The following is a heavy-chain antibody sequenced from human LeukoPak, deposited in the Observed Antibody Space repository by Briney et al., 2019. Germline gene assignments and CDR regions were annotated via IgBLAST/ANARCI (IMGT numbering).Heavy chain of an antibody. CDR3: ATQRGSYLWGTDFDY. D-gene: IGHD3-16*01. V-gene: IGHV1-2*02. J-gene: IGHJ4*02. CDR2: INPNSGDT. CDR1: GYTFTGYY. Sequence: GASVTVSCKASGYTFTGYYMHWERQAPGQGLEWKGWINPNSGDTKYAQKFQGRVTMTRDTSISTAYMELSRLRSDDTAVYYCATQRGSYLWGTDFDYWGQGTLVTVSS.